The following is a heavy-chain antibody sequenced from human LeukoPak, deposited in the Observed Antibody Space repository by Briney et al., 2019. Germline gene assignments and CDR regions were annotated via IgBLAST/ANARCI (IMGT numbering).Heavy chain of an antibody. CDR2: INPSGGST. J-gene: IGHJ4*02. CDR3: ARDGMATIRGFDY. CDR1: GYTFTGYY. V-gene: IGHV1-46*01. D-gene: IGHD5-24*01. Sequence: ASVKVSCMASGYTFTGYYMHWVRQAPGQGLEWMGIINPSGGSTSYAQKFQGRVTMTRDTSTSTVYMELSSLRSEDTAVYYCARDGMATIRGFDYWGQGTLVTVSS.